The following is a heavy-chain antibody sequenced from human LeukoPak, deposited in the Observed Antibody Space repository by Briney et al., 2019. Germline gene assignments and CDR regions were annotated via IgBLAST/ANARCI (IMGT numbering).Heavy chain of an antibody. CDR2: ISYDGSIK. J-gene: IGHJ5*02. V-gene: IGHV3-30*01. CDR1: GFTFSSYA. D-gene: IGHD2-2*01. Sequence: GRSLRLSCAASGFTFSSYAMHWVRQAPGKGLEWVAVISYDGSIKYYADSVKGRFTISRDNSKNTLYLQMNSLRAEDTAVYYCARANIVVVPAAISNWFDPWGQGTLVTVSS. CDR3: ARANIVVVPAAISNWFDP.